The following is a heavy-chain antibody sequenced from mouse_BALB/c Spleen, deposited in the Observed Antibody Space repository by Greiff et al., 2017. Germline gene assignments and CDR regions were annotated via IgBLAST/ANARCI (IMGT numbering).Heavy chain of an antibody. CDR1: GFSLTSYG. D-gene: IGHD1-1*01. V-gene: IGHV2-9*02. CDR2: IWAGGST. CDR3: ARDQRVERFYWFAY. Sequence: VMLVESGPGLVAPSQSLSITCTVSGFSLTSYGVHWVRQPPGKGLEWLGVIWAGGSTNYNSALMSRLSISKDNSKSQVFLKMNSLQTDDTAMYYCARDQRVERFYWFAYWGQGTLVTVSA. J-gene: IGHJ3*01.